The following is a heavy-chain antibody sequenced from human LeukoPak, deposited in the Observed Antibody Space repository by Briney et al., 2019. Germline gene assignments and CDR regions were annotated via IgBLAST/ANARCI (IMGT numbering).Heavy chain of an antibody. CDR2: IYHSGST. CDR3: ARGPDSSGYYYFDY. CDR1: GGSISSGDYY. J-gene: IGHJ4*02. D-gene: IGHD3-22*01. V-gene: IGHV4-30-4*01. Sequence: SETLSLTCTVSGGSISSGDYYWSWIRQPPGKGLEWIGYIYHSGSTHFNPSLKSRVTISVDTSKNQFSLKLSSVTAADTAVYFYARGPDSSGYYYFDYWGQGTLVTVSS.